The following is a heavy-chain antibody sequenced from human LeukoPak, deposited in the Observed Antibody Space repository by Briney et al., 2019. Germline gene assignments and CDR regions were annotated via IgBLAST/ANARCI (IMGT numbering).Heavy chain of an antibody. Sequence: ASVKASCKVSGYTLTELSMHWVRQAPGKGLEWMGGFDPEDGETIYAQKFQGRVTMTEDTSTDTAYMELGSLRSEDTAVYYCATFGYSSGWSHFDYWGQGTLVTVSS. J-gene: IGHJ4*02. V-gene: IGHV1-24*01. CDR1: GYTLTELS. CDR3: ATFGYSSGWSHFDY. D-gene: IGHD6-19*01. CDR2: FDPEDGET.